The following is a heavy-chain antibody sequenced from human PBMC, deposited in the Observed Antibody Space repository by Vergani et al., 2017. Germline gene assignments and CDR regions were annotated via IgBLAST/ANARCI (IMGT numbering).Heavy chain of an antibody. D-gene: IGHD4-17*01. CDR1: GFTFSSYS. CDR3: AKGMVAPTTVTTFDY. CDR2: ISSSSSYI. J-gene: IGHJ4*02. V-gene: IGHV3-21*04. Sequence: EVQLVESGGGLVKPGGSLRLSCAASGFTFSSYSMNWVRQAPGKGLEWVSSISSSSSYIYYADSVKGRFTIARDNSKNTLYLQMNSLRAEDTAVYYCAKGMVAPTTVTTFDYWGQGTLVTVSS.